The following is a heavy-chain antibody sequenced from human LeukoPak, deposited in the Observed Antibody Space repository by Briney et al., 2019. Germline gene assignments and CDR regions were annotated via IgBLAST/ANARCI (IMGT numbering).Heavy chain of an antibody. CDR1: GYTFTGYY. J-gene: IGHJ5*02. CDR2: INPNSGST. Sequence: ASVKVSCKASGYTFTGYYMHWVRQAPGQGLEWMGRINPNSGSTNYAQKFQGRVTMTRDTSISTAYMELSRLRSDDTAVYYCARDPLHCSGGSCYSSWFDPWGQGTLVTVSS. D-gene: IGHD2-15*01. CDR3: ARDPLHCSGGSCYSSWFDP. V-gene: IGHV1-2*06.